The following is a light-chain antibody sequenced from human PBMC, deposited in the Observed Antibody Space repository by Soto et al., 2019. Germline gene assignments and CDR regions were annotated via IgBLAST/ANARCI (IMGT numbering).Light chain of an antibody. CDR1: SSDVGGYNY. J-gene: IGLJ2*01. CDR2: DVS. Sequence: QSVLTQPASVSGSPVQSITISCTGTSSDVGGYNYVSWYQQHPGKAPKLMIYDVSNRPSGVSNRFSGSKSGNTASLTISGLQAEDEADYYCSSYTSSSTYVVFGGGTQRTVL. CDR3: SSYTSSSTYVV. V-gene: IGLV2-14*01.